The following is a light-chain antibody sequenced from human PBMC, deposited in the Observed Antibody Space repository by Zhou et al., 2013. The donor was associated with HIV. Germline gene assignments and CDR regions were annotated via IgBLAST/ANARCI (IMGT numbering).Light chain of an antibody. V-gene: IGKV1-5*03. CDR2: KAS. CDR3: QQYNSYPLT. Sequence: DIQMTQSPSTLSASVGDRVTITCRASQSLSTWLAWYQQEPGKAPQLLIYKASILESGVPSRFSGSGSGTEFTLTISSLQPDDFATYYCQQYNSYPLTFGGGTKVEIK. CDR1: QSLSTW. J-gene: IGKJ4*01.